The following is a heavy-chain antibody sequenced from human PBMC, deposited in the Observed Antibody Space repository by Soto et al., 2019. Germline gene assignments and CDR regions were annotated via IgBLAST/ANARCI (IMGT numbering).Heavy chain of an antibody. J-gene: IGHJ4*02. Sequence: EVQLVESGGGLVQPGGSLRLSCEASGFTLSSYWMSGIRQAPGKGLEWVANTRQDGGQSYLVDSVQGRFTISRDNAKNSVYLQMNSLRAEDTAVYYCVRAGSPGCHFDSWGQGPLVTVSS. CDR2: TRQDGGQS. V-gene: IGHV3-7*01. CDR1: GFTLSSYW. D-gene: IGHD1-1*01. CDR3: VRAGSPGCHFDS.